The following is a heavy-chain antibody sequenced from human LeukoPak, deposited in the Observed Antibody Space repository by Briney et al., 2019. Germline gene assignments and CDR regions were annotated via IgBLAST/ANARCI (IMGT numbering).Heavy chain of an antibody. CDR3: ARDPADWDWFDP. Sequence: GGSLRLSCAASGFTFSSYSMNWVRQAPGKGLEWVSSISSSSSYIYYADSVKGRFTISRDNAKNSLYLQMNSLRAEDTAVYYCARDPADWDWFDPWGLGTLVTVSS. CDR2: ISSSSSYI. CDR1: GFTFSSYS. J-gene: IGHJ5*02. D-gene: IGHD2-21*01. V-gene: IGHV3-21*01.